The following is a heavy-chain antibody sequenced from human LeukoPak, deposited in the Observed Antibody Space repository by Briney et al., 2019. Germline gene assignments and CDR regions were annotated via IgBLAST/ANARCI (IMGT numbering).Heavy chain of an antibody. J-gene: IGHJ4*02. CDR1: GFTFSNYW. Sequence: PGGSLRLSCAASGFTFSNYWMHWVRQAPGKGPVWVSRIKSDGSSTRFADSVQGRFTISRVNGKNTVYLQMNSLRAEDTAVYYCARGGDTSNWYPGYFDYWGQGALVTVSS. CDR3: ARGGDTSNWYPGYFDY. CDR2: IKSDGSST. D-gene: IGHD6-13*01. V-gene: IGHV3-74*01.